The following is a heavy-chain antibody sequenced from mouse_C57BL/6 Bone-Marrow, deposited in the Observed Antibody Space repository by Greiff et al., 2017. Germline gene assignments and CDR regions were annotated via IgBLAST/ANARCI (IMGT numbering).Heavy chain of an antibody. CDR2: INPSNGGT. CDR1: GYTFTSYW. V-gene: IGHV1-53*01. D-gene: IGHD2-3*01. Sequence: QVQLQQPGTELVKPGASVKLSCKASGYTFTSYWMHWVKQRPGQGLEWIGNINPSNGGTNYNEKFKSKATLTVDKSSSTAYMQLSSLTSEDSAVYCCARKGGYETPFAYWGQGTLVTVSA. CDR3: ARKGGYETPFAY. J-gene: IGHJ3*01.